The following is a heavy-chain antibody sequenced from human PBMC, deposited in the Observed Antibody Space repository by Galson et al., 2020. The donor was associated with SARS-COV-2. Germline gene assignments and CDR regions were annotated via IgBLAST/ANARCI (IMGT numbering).Heavy chain of an antibody. CDR2: IKQDGSEK. CDR1: GFSIATYW. CDR3: ARGGYDFWSGYDRRWRTFDI. Sequence: GGSLRLSCVASGFSIATYWMSWVRQVPGKGLEWVTTIKQDGSEKYYVDSLKGRFTISRDYSQNSLYLQMNNLRAEDTAVYYCARGGYDFWSGYDRRWRTFDIWGQGTMVTVSS. D-gene: IGHD3-3*01. J-gene: IGHJ3*02. V-gene: IGHV3-7*01.